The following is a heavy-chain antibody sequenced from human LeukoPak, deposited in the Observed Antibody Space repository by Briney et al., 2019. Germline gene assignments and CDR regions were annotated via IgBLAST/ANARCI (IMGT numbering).Heavy chain of an antibody. J-gene: IGHJ3*02. CDR3: ARSSVAAGAFDI. CDR1: GGSFSGYY. V-gene: IGHV4-34*01. D-gene: IGHD6-19*01. Sequence: PSETLSLTCIIYGGSFSGYYWSWIRQPPGKGLEWIGEINHSRGTNYNPSLKSRVTIPVDMSNNQLSLKLTSLTAADTAVYYCARSSVAAGAFDIWGQGTMVIVSS. CDR2: INHSRGT.